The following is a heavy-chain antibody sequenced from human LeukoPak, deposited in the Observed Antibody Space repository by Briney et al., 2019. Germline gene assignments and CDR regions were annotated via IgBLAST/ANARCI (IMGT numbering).Heavy chain of an antibody. CDR2: INPNSGGT. CDR1: GYTFTGYY. CDR3: ARDRPRPSSGSGDY. D-gene: IGHD3-10*01. Sequence: ASVKVSCKASGYTFTGYYMHWVRQAPGQGLEWMGWINPNSGGTNYAQKFQGRVTMTRDTSISTAYMELSRLRSDDTAVYYCARDRPRPSSGSGDYWGQGTLVTVSS. J-gene: IGHJ4*02. V-gene: IGHV1-2*02.